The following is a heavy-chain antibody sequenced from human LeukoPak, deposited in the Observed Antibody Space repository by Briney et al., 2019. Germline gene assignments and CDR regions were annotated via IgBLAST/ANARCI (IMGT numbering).Heavy chain of an antibody. D-gene: IGHD6-19*01. Sequence: GASLQISCQGSGYSFTSYWIAWVRPLPGKGLEWVGIMYPGDSDTRYSPSFQGQVTISADKSISTAYLQSSSLKASDTTIYSCASRSSGGKEFDYWGQGTLVTVSS. CDR1: GYSFTSYW. J-gene: IGHJ4*02. V-gene: IGHV5-51*01. CDR3: ASRSSGGKEFDY. CDR2: MYPGDSDT.